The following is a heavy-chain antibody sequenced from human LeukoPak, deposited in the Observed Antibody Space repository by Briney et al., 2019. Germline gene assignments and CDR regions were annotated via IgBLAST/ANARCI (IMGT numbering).Heavy chain of an antibody. D-gene: IGHD6-6*01. Sequence: GGSLRLSCAASGFTVSSNYMSWVRQAPGKGLEWVSVIYSGGSTYYADSVKGRFTISRDNSKNTLYLQMNSLRAEDTAVYYCARVTFSSSSFGFDPWGQGTLVTVSS. J-gene: IGHJ5*02. CDR3: ARVTFSSSSFGFDP. CDR2: IYSGGST. V-gene: IGHV3-53*01. CDR1: GFTVSSNY.